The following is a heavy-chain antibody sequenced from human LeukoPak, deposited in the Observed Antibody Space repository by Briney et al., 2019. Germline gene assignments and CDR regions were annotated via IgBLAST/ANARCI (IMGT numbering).Heavy chain of an antibody. CDR3: AKGDHASSWYTAIDY. Sequence: GGSLRLSCAASGFTFSDYSMIWVRQAPGRGLEFVSSLSGGSSYIFYADSLKGRFTVSRDNAKGSLYLQMNSLRAEDTAVYYCAKGDHASSWYTAIDYWGQGAGVTVSP. V-gene: IGHV3-21*01. CDR2: LSGGSSYI. D-gene: IGHD6-13*01. CDR1: GFTFSDYS. J-gene: IGHJ4*02.